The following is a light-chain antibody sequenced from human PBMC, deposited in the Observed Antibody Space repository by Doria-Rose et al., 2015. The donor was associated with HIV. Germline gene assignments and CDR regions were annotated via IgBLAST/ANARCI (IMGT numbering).Light chain of an antibody. CDR2: RAS. CDR1: QSLLYTSKNY. CDR3: QQYYDTPS. Sequence: DIQLTQSPESLGMSLGERATLNCKSNQSLLYTSKNYLAWYQQKPGQPPKLLIYRASTRQSGVPARFSGSGSGTDFTLTIGSLEAEDVAVYHCQQYYDTPSFGPGTTVDIK. V-gene: IGKV4-1*01. J-gene: IGKJ3*01.